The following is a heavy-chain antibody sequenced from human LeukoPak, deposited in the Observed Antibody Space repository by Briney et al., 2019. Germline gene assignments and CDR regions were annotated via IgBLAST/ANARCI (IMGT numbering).Heavy chain of an antibody. CDR1: GFTFSNYD. J-gene: IGHJ3*02. V-gene: IGHV3-13*01. Sequence: GGSLRLSREASGFTFSNYDMHWVRQTAGKGLEWVALINTAGRTFYPGSVKGRFTISRENAKKSLYLQMNSLTADDTAVYYCTREAFTDSTGYYFSPFDMWGQGTMVTVSS. CDR2: INTAGRT. CDR3: TREAFTDSTGYYFSPFDM. D-gene: IGHD3-22*01.